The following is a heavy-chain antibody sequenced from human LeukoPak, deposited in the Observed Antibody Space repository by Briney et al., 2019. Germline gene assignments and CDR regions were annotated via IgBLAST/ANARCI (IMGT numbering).Heavy chain of an antibody. J-gene: IGHJ4*02. CDR3: ARERYSGSYLFDY. D-gene: IGHD1-26*01. V-gene: IGHV1-69*13. CDR1: GYTLTSYD. CDR2: IIPIFCTA. Sequence: SSVQVSCKASGYTLTSYDISWVRQAPGHGLECMGGIIPIFCTANYAQKFQGRVTITADESTSTAYMELSSLRSEDTAVYYCARERYSGSYLFDYWGQGTLVTVSS.